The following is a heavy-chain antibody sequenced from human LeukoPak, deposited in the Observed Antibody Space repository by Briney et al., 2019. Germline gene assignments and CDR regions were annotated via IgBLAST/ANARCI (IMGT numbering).Heavy chain of an antibody. CDR3: AGDNYRWIVPRCWFDP. CDR1: GYTFTSYG. D-gene: IGHD2-8*01. J-gene: IGHJ5*02. Sequence: ASVKVSCKASGYTFTSYGISWVRQAPGQGLEWMGWISAYNGNTNYAQKLQGRVTMTTDTSTSTAYMELRSLRSDDTAVYYCAGDNYRWIVPRCWFDPWGQGTLVTVSS. V-gene: IGHV1-18*01. CDR2: ISAYNGNT.